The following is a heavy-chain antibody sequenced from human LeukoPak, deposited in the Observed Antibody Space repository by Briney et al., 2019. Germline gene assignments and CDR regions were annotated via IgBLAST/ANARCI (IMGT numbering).Heavy chain of an antibody. CDR3: ARALLRDSSSDY. Sequence: GASVKASCKASGYTFTSYGISWVRQAPGQGLEWMGWISAYNGNTNYAQKLQGRVTMTTGTSTSTAYMELRSLRSDDTAVYYCARALLRDSSSDYWGQGTLVTVSS. CDR2: ISAYNGNT. J-gene: IGHJ4*02. D-gene: IGHD6-6*01. V-gene: IGHV1-18*01. CDR1: GYTFTSYG.